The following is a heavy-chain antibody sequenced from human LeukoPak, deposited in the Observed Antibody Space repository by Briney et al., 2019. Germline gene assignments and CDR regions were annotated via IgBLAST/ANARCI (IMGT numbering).Heavy chain of an antibody. D-gene: IGHD5-18*01. CDR2: ISSSGSTI. CDR1: GFTFSDYY. Sequence: GGSLRLSCAASGFTFSDYYMSWIRQAPGKGLEWVSYISSSGSTIYYADSVKGRFTISRDNAKNSLYLQKNNLGVEDTAVYYCARDQPIGYNYGYPFDNWGQGTLVTVSS. J-gene: IGHJ4*02. V-gene: IGHV3-11*04. CDR3: ARDQPIGYNYGYPFDN.